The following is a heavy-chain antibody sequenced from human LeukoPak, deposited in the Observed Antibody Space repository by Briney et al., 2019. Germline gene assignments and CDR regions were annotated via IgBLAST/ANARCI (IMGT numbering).Heavy chain of an antibody. V-gene: IGHV1-18*01. D-gene: IGHD3-3*01. Sequence: ASVKVSCKASGYTFTSYGISWVRQAPGQGLEWMGWISAYNGNTNYAQKLQGRVTMTTDTSTSTAYMELRSLRSDDTAVYYCARAPDYDFWSGYSKPEFDYWGQGTLVTVSS. CDR1: GYTFTSYG. J-gene: IGHJ4*02. CDR3: ARAPDYDFWSGYSKPEFDY. CDR2: ISAYNGNT.